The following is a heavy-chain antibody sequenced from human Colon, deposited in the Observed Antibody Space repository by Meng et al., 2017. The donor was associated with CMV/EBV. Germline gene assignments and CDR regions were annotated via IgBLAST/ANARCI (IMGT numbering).Heavy chain of an antibody. D-gene: IGHD1-26*01. Sequence: GESLKISCEASGFTFSGYTLHWVRQAPGQGLEWVATISYDGSSKYFAASVRGRFTVSRDNSKNTLYLQMNSLRAEDTAAYYCAKSRAVGATTPWEYWGQGTLVTVSS. CDR3: AKSRAVGATTPWEY. CDR1: GFTFSGYT. V-gene: IGHV3-30-3*02. J-gene: IGHJ4*02. CDR2: ISYDGSSK.